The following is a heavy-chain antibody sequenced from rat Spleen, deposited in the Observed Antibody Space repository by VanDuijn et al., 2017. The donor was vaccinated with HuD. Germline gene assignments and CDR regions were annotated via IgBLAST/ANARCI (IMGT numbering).Heavy chain of an antibody. D-gene: IGHD1-12*02. CDR3: TRSPTMMVLITTYFDY. J-gene: IGHJ2*01. V-gene: IGHV2-1*01. Sequence: QVQLKESGPGLVQPSQTLSLTCTVSGFTLTSNSVHWVRQPPGKGLEWMGGIWGDGSTDYNSALKSRLSISRDTTKSQVFLKINSLQTDDTAIYFCTRSPTMMVLITTYFDYWGQGVMVTVSS. CDR1: GFTLTSNS. CDR2: IWGDGST.